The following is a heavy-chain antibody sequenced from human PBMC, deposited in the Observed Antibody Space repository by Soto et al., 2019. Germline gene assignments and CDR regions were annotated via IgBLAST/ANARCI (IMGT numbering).Heavy chain of an antibody. CDR3: ASGGDYYDSSGYYCSY. D-gene: IGHD3-22*01. CDR2: IIPIFGTA. J-gene: IGHJ4*02. V-gene: IGHV1-69*06. CDR1: GGTFSSYA. Sequence: QVQLVQSGAEVKKPGSSVKVSCKASGGTFSSYAISWVRQAPGQGLEWMGGIIPIFGTANYAQKFQGRVTITADKYTSTAYMELSSLRSEDTAVYYCASGGDYYDSSGYYCSYWGQGTLVTVSS.